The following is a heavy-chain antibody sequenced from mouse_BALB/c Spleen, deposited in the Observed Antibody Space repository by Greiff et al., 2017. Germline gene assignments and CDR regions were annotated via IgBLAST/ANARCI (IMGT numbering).Heavy chain of an antibody. CDR1: GFSLTSYG. CDR2: IWAGGST. Sequence: VQLVESGPGLVAPSQSLSITCTVSGFSLTSYGVHWVRQPPGKGLEWLGVIWAGGSTNYNSALMSRLSISKDNSKSQVFLKMNSLQTDDTAMYYCARGDDGYYYAMDYWGQGTSVTVSS. CDR3: ARGDDGYYYAMDY. J-gene: IGHJ4*01. V-gene: IGHV2-9*02. D-gene: IGHD2-3*01.